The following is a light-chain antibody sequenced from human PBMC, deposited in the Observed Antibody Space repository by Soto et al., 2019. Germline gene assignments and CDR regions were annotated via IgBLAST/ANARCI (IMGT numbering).Light chain of an antibody. CDR3: QQYDSYWT. CDR2: DAS. CDR1: QSISRW. Sequence: IRMTQSPSSFSASTGDRVTITCRASQSISRWLAWYQRKPGKAPKLLIYDASSLESGVPSRFSGSGSGTEFILTISSLQPDDFATYYCQQYDSYWTFGQGTKVDI. V-gene: IGKV1-5*01. J-gene: IGKJ1*01.